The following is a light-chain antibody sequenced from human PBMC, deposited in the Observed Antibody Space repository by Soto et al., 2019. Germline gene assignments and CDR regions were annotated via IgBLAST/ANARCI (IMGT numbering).Light chain of an antibody. CDR2: GAS. Sequence: EILLTQSPGTLSLSPGERSTLXXRASQSVSSSFLAWYQQKPGQAPRLXIYGASNRATGIPDRFSGSGSGTDFTLTISRLEPEDFAVYYCQQYVTSPWAFGQGTKVDIK. J-gene: IGKJ1*01. CDR1: QSVSSSF. V-gene: IGKV3-20*01. CDR3: QQYVTSPWA.